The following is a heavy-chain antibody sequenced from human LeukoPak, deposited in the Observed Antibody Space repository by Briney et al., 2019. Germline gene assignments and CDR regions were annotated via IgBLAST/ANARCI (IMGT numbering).Heavy chain of an antibody. D-gene: IGHD4-17*01. CDR2: ISPYNGTT. CDR3: ARDQRGYGDSSGASKWIDP. V-gene: IGHV1-18*01. CDR1: GYTFTSYG. J-gene: IGHJ5*02. Sequence: ASLKVSCKASGYTFTSYGINWVRQAPGQGLEWMGWISPYNGTTKYAEKIQRRVTITIDTSTSTAYMELRSLSSDDTAVYYLARDQRGYGDSSGASKWIDPWGQGTLVTVSS.